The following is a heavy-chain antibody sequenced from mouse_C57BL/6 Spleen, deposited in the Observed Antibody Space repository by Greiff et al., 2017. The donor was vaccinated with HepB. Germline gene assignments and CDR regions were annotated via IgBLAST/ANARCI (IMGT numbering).Heavy chain of an antibody. Sequence: EVQLVESGGGLVQPGGSLSLSCAASGFTFTDYYMSWVRQPPGKALEWLGFIRNKANGYTTEYSASVKGRFTISRDNSQSILYLQMNALRAEVSATYYCARYSPYYYAMDYWGQGTSVTVSS. J-gene: IGHJ4*01. CDR2: IRNKANGYTT. V-gene: IGHV7-3*01. CDR1: GFTFTDYY. CDR3: ARYSPYYYAMDY.